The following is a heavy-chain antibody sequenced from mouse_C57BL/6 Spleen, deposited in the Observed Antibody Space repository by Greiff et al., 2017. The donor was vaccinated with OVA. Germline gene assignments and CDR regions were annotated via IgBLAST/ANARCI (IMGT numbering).Heavy chain of an antibody. CDR1: GYTFTSYW. J-gene: IGHJ4*01. V-gene: IGHV1-72*01. Sequence: VQLQQSGAELVKPGASVKLSCKASGYTFTSYWMHWVKQRPGRGLEWIGRIDPNSGGTKYNEKFKSKATLTVDKPSSTAYMQLSSLTSEDSAVYYCARGDSSGYVGAMDYWGQGTSVTVSS. D-gene: IGHD3-2*02. CDR2: IDPNSGGT. CDR3: ARGDSSGYVGAMDY.